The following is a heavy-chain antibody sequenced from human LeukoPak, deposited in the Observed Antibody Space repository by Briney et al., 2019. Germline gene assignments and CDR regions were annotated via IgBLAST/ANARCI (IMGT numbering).Heavy chain of an antibody. CDR1: GFTFSSYE. CDR2: ISGSGTTI. V-gene: IGHV3-48*03. J-gene: IGHJ1*01. CDR3: ARDYYNSSGYYRLQH. Sequence: TGGSLRHSCAASGFTFSSYEMNWVRQAPGKGLEWLSYISGSGTTIYYADSVKGRFTISRDNAKNSLFLQMNSLRAEDTAVYYCARDYYNSSGYYRLQHWGQGTLVTVSS. D-gene: IGHD3-22*01.